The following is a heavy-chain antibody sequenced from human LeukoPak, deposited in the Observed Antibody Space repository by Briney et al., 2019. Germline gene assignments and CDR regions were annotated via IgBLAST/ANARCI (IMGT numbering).Heavy chain of an antibody. CDR1: GFTFSYFG. J-gene: IGHJ4*02. Sequence: GGSLRLSCAASGFTFSYFGMHWVRQAPGKGLEWVSVISYDGSKKYYAESVKGRFTISRDNSKSTLYLQMNRLRADDKALYYCVKDRSGAAAGIRLDSWGEGTLVTVSS. CDR2: ISYDGSKK. D-gene: IGHD6-13*01. V-gene: IGHV3-30*18. CDR3: VKDRSGAAAGIRLDS.